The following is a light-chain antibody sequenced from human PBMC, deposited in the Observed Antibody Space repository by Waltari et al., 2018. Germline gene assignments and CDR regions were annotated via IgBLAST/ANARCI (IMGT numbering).Light chain of an antibody. CDR2: LNSDGSH. CDR1: SGHSSYA. V-gene: IGLV4-69*01. J-gene: IGLJ3*02. Sequence: QLVLTQSPSASASLGASVKLTCTLSSGHSSYAIAWHQQQPEKGPRYLMKLNSDGSHSKGDGIPDLFSGYSSGGERYLTIASLQAEDEADYGCQTWGTGILNGVFGGGTKLTV. CDR3: QTWGTGILNGV.